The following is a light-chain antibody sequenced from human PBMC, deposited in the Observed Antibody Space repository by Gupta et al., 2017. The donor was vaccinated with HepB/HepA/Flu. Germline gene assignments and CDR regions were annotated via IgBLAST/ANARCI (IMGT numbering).Light chain of an antibody. CDR2: DVA. Sequence: DIVLTQSPATLSLSRGERVTLSCRARESVSSSFAWYQQKPGQAPRLLIYDVATRAAGIPDRFSGSGYGTDFTLTSSSLEHEDCAVYYWQQRSPSCTFGRGTKVEVK. J-gene: IGKJ2*02. V-gene: IGKV3-11*01. CDR1: ESVSSS. CDR3: QQRSPSCT.